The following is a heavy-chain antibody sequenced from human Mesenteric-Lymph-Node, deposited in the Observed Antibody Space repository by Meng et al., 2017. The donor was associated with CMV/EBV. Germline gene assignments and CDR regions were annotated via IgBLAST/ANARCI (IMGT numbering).Heavy chain of an antibody. CDR2: INPNSGVS. Sequence: QVQLVQSRAEVGQPGASVLVACKASGYTFTDFYIHWVRQAPGQGLEWMGRINPNSGVSNSAQNFQGRVTMTRDTSISTAYMELGRLTSDDTAVYYCARDNVNPEGFDPWGQEPWSPSPQ. J-gene: IGHJ5*02. D-gene: IGHD2/OR15-2a*01. CDR1: GYTFTDFY. CDR3: ARDNVNPEGFDP. V-gene: IGHV1-2*06.